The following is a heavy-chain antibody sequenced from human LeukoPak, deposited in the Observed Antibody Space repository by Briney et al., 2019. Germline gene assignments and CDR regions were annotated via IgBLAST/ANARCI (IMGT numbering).Heavy chain of an antibody. Sequence: SETLSLTCAVYGGSFSGYYWSWIRQPPGKGQEWIGEINHSGSTNYNPSLKSRVTISVDTSKNQFSLKLSSVTAADTAVYYCASALYQLPDYWGQGTLVTVSS. CDR1: GGSFSGYY. D-gene: IGHD2-2*01. V-gene: IGHV4-34*01. CDR3: ASALYQLPDY. CDR2: INHSGST. J-gene: IGHJ4*02.